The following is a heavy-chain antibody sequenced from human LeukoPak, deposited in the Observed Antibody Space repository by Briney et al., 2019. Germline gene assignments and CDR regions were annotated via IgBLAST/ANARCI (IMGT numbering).Heavy chain of an antibody. V-gene: IGHV3-48*03. Sequence: PGGSLRLSCVASGFTFSSYEMNWVRQAPGKGLEWVSYISSRGSTIYSADSVKGRFTISRDNAKSSLYLQMNSLRAEDTAVYYCARTPPAVGGSGSYDYWGPGTLVTVSS. J-gene: IGHJ4*02. CDR1: GFTFSSYE. D-gene: IGHD3-10*01. CDR3: ARTPPAVGGSGSYDY. CDR2: ISSRGSTI.